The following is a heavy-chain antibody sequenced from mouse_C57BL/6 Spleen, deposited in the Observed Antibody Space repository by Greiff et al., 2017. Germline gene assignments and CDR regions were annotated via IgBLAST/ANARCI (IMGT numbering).Heavy chain of an antibody. V-gene: IGHV6-3*01. CDR3: TALRYSPGFAY. J-gene: IGHJ3*01. CDR2: IRLKSDNYAT. Sequence: EVKLLESGGGLVQPGGSMKLSCVASGFTFSNYWMNWVRQSPEKGLEWVAQIRLKSDNYATHYEESVKGRFTISRDDSTSSVYLQINNLRAEDTGIYYCTALRYSPGFAYWGQGTLVTVSA. D-gene: IGHD1-1*01. CDR1: GFTFSNYW.